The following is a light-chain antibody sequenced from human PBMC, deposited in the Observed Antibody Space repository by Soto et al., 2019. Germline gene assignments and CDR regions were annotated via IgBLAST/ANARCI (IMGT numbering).Light chain of an antibody. CDR3: SSYAGSSNV. CDR2: DVS. J-gene: IGLJ1*01. Sequence: QSALTQPRSVSGSPGQSVTISCTGTSSDVGAYNSVSWYQQHPDKAPKLMIYDVSQRPSGVPDRFSGSKSGNTASLTISGLQAEDEADYYCSSYAGSSNVFGTGTKLTVL. CDR1: SSDVGAYNS. V-gene: IGLV2-11*01.